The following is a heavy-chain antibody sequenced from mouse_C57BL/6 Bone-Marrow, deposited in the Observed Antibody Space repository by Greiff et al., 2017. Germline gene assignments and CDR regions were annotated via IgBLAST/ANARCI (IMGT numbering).Heavy chain of an antibody. V-gene: IGHV1-7*01. CDR1: GYTFTSYW. Sequence: VQLQQSGAELAKPGASVKLSCKASGYTFTSYWMHWVKQRPGQGLEWIGDINPSSGYTKYNQKFKDKATLTADKSSSTAYMQLSSLTYEDSAVYYCTRGSSNYSWFAYWGQGTLVTVSA. J-gene: IGHJ3*01. CDR3: TRGSSNYSWFAY. D-gene: IGHD2-5*01. CDR2: INPSSGYT.